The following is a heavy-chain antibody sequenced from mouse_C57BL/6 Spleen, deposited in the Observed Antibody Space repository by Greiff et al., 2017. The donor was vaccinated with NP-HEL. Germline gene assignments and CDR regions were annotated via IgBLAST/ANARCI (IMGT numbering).Heavy chain of an antibody. V-gene: IGHV1-82*01. CDR1: GYAFSSSW. CDR2: IYPGDGDT. Sequence: VKLQQSGPELVKPGASVKISCKASGYAFSSSWMNWVKQRPGKGLEWIGRIYPGDGDTNYNGKFKGKATLTADKSSSTAYMQLSSLTSEDSAVYFCARDYDLYYFDYWGQGTTLTVSS. CDR3: ARDYDLYYFDY. J-gene: IGHJ2*01. D-gene: IGHD2-4*01.